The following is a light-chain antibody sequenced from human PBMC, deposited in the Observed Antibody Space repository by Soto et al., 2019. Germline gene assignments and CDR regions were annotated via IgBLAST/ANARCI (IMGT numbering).Light chain of an antibody. CDR3: SSYTRFSTLV. V-gene: IGLV2-14*03. Sequence: QSVLTQPASVSGSPGQSITLSCTGTNSDVGGYDYVSWYQHHPGKAPKLMIYDVNNRPSGVSKRFSGSKSGNRASLTFSGLQAEDEADYYCSSYTRFSTLVFGTGTKLTVL. J-gene: IGLJ1*01. CDR2: DVN. CDR1: NSDVGGYDY.